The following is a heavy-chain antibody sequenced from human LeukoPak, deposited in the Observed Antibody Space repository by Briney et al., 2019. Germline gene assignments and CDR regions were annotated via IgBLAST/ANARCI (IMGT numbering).Heavy chain of an antibody. V-gene: IGHV3-30-3*01. CDR2: ISYDGSNK. J-gene: IGHJ4*02. CDR3: ARQFGELSKPIDY. Sequence: GRSLRLSCAASGFTFSSYAMHWVRQAPGKGLEWVAAISYDGSNKYYADSVKGRFTISRDNSKNTLYLQMNSLRAEDTAVYYCARQFGELSKPIDYWGQGTLVTVSS. CDR1: GFTFSSYA. D-gene: IGHD3-10*01.